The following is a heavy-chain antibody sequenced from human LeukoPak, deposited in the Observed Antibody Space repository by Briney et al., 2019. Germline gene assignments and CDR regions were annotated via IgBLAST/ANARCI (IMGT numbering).Heavy chain of an antibody. CDR1: GFTFSSYS. D-gene: IGHD3-3*01. CDR3: ARDYGYDFWSGYYYYFDY. Sequence: GGSLRLSCAASGFTFSSYSMNWVRQAPGKGLEWVSYISSSSSTIYYADSVKGRFTISRDNAKNSLYLQMNSLRAEDTAVYYRARDYGYDFWSGYYYYFDYWGQGTLVTVSS. CDR2: ISSSSSTI. J-gene: IGHJ4*02. V-gene: IGHV3-48*01.